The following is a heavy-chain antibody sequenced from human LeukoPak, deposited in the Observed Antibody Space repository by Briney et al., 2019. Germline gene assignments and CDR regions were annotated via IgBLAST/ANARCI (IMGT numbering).Heavy chain of an antibody. CDR3: ARRTVTTIADY. D-gene: IGHD4-17*01. V-gene: IGHV3-30-3*01. CDR2: ISYGGSNR. Sequence: GRSLRLSCAASGFTFSTYAMNWVRQTPGKGLEWVAIISYGGSNRYYADSVKGRFTVSRDNSKNTLYLQMNSLRAEDTAVYYCARRTVTTIADYWGQGTLVTVSS. J-gene: IGHJ4*02. CDR1: GFTFSTYA.